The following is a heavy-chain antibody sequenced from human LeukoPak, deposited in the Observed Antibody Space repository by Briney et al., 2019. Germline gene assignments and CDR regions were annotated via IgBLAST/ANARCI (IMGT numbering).Heavy chain of an antibody. CDR2: IYHSGTS. D-gene: IGHD1-26*01. Sequence: SETLSLTCTVSAYSISDGFVWGRIRQAPGKGLEWIGSIYHSGTSYYNPSLKSRISMSVDTSKNQFSLNLSSVTAADTAVYYCTRLSHVAGAPKVSWFDPWGQGTLVTVSS. V-gene: IGHV4-38-2*02. J-gene: IGHJ5*02. CDR3: TRLSHVAGAPKVSWFDP. CDR1: AYSISDGFV.